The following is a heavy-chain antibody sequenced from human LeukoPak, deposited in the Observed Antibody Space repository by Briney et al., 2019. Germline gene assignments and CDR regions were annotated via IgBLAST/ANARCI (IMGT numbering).Heavy chain of an antibody. V-gene: IGHV4-61*02. CDR2: IYTSGST. CDR1: GGSISSGSYY. J-gene: IGHJ5*02. Sequence: SETLSLTCTVYGGSISSGSYYWSWIRQPAGKGLEWIGRIYTSGSTNYNPSLKSRVTISVDTSKNQFSLKLSSVTAADTAVYYCARGTSSSWLLHNWFDPWGQGTLVTVSS. D-gene: IGHD6-13*01. CDR3: ARGTSSSWLLHNWFDP.